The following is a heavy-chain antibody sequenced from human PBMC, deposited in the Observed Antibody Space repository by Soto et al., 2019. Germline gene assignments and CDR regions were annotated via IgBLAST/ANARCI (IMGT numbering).Heavy chain of an antibody. J-gene: IGHJ4*02. D-gene: IGHD4-17*01. Sequence: EMQLLESGVGLVQRGGSRRLSCSASGFTFSNYAMTWVRQAPGKGLEWVSSITGSGGSTYYADSVKGRFTISRDNSKNTVYLQMHSLRVEDTAVYYCAKWNGYGDVWGQGALVTVSS. V-gene: IGHV3-23*01. CDR2: ITGSGGST. CDR1: GFTFSNYA. CDR3: AKWNGYGDV.